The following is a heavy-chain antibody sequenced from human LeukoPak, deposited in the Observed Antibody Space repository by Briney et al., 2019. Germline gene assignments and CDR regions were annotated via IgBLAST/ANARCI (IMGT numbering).Heavy chain of an antibody. Sequence: GGSLRLSCAASLFTFSSYEMNWVRLAPRKGLEWVSYISSSGSTIYYADSAKGRFTISRDNAQNSLYLQMNSLRVEDTAVYYCARDYDSSGYYGTYFDYWGQGTLVTVSS. CDR1: LFTFSSYE. CDR3: ARDYDSSGYYGTYFDY. D-gene: IGHD3-22*01. J-gene: IGHJ4*02. V-gene: IGHV3-48*03. CDR2: ISSSGSTI.